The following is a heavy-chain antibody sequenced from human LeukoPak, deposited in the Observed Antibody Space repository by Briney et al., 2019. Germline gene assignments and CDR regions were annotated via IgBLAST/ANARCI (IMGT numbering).Heavy chain of an antibody. CDR2: IYYSGST. D-gene: IGHD5-18*01. CDR1: GGSISSGDYY. V-gene: IGHV4-30-4*01. Sequence: PSETLSLTCTVSGGSISSGDYYWSWIRQPPGKGLEWIGYIYYSGSTYYNPSLKSRVTISVDTSKNQFSLKLSSVTAADTAVYYCARPSGYSYGLNWFDPWGQGTLVTVSS. J-gene: IGHJ5*02. CDR3: ARPSGYSYGLNWFDP.